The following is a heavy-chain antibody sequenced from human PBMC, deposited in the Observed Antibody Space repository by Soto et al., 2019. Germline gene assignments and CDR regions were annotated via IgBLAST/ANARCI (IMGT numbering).Heavy chain of an antibody. V-gene: IGHV3-73*01. CDR1: GFTFSGSA. J-gene: IGHJ4*02. CDR3: TRRPISNEYRIFDY. D-gene: IGHD2-15*01. CDR2: IRSKANSYAT. Sequence: GGSLRLSCAASGFTFSGSAMHWVRQASGKGLEWVGRIRSKANSYATAYAASVKGRFTISRDDSKNTAYLQMNSLKTEDTAVYYCTRRPISNEYRIFDYWGQGTLVTVSS.